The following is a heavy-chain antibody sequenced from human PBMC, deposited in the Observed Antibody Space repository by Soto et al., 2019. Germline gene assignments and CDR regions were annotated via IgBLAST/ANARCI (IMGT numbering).Heavy chain of an antibody. CDR1: GFTFSSYS. J-gene: IGHJ6*02. CDR3: ARRGGVVVPAAIRVYYYGMDV. V-gene: IGHV3-48*02. CDR2: ISSSSSTI. D-gene: IGHD2-2*02. Sequence: GGSLRLSCAASGFTFSSYSMNWVRQAPGKGLEWVSYISSSSSTIYYADSVKGRFTISRDNAKNSLYLQMNSLRDEDTAVYYCARRGGVVVPAAIRVYYYGMDVWGQGTTVTVSS.